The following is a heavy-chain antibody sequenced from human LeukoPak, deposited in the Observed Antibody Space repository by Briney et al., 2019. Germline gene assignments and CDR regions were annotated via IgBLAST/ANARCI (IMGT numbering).Heavy chain of an antibody. J-gene: IGHJ6*02. V-gene: IGHV3-64*01. D-gene: IGHD3-10*01. Sequence: GGSLRLSCAAAGVTFSTYSMHWVRQAPGKGLEYVSTTSKRGGTTYYATSVKGRFTCSRDNSKTTLYLQMGSLSAEDMAVYYCARDDYSASGSYYGMDVWGQGTTVTVSS. CDR3: ARDDYSASGSYYGMDV. CDR1: GVTFSTYS. CDR2: TSKRGGTT.